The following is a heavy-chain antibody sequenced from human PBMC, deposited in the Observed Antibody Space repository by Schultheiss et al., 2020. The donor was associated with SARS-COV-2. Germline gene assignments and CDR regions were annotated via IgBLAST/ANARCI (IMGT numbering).Heavy chain of an antibody. CDR1: GFTFRTST. CDR3: ASRYCSSTSCSNYWYFDL. D-gene: IGHD2-2*01. V-gene: IGHV3-21*04. CDR2: IDGSSSYR. J-gene: IGHJ2*01. Sequence: GGSLRLSCAASGFTFRTSTMNWVRQAPGKGLEWVSSIDGSSSYRYYGDSVKGRFTISRDNAKNSLCLQINSLGAEDTAVYYCASRYCSSTSCSNYWYFDLWGRGTLVTVSS.